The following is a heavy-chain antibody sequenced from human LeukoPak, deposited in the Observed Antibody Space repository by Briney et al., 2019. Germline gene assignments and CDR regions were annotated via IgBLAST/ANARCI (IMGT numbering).Heavy chain of an antibody. Sequence: SETLSLTCSVSGGSITSHFWSWIRQPPGKGLEWIGYIHYSGSTNYNPSLKSRVTISPDTSKNQMFLKLNSVTAADTAVYYCARLVWLGESPGSWFDSWGQGTLVTVSS. CDR2: IHYSGST. CDR1: GGSITSHF. CDR3: ARLVWLGESPGSWFDS. J-gene: IGHJ5*01. V-gene: IGHV4-59*11. D-gene: IGHD3-10*01.